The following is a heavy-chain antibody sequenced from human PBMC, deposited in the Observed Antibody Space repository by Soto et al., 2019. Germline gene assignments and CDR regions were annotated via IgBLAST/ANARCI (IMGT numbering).Heavy chain of an antibody. Sequence: LGESLKISCKGSVYTFATYWIGWVRQTRGQGLEWMGLIYPGDSDTRHSPSFQGQVTISADKSVSNAYLQWTSLKAADTAMYDCARRAPGVTGFDYWGQGTPVTVSS. D-gene: IGHD2-21*02. CDR1: VYTFATYW. J-gene: IGHJ4*02. V-gene: IGHV5-51*01. CDR3: ARRAPGVTGFDY. CDR2: IYPGDSDT.